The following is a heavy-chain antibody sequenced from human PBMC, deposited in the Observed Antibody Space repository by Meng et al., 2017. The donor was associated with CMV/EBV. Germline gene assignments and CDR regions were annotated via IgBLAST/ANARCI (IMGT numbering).Heavy chain of an antibody. V-gene: IGHV4-39*07. D-gene: IGHD3-10*01. J-gene: IGHJ6*02. CDR2: IYYSGST. CDR1: GGSISSSSYY. Sequence: SETLSLTCTVSGGSISSSSYYWGWIRQPPGKGLEWIGRIYYSGSTYYNPSLKSRVTISVDTSKNQFSLKLSSVTAADTAVYYCARDPGRVYYYYGMDVWGQGTTVTVSS. CDR3: ARDPGRVYYYYGMDV.